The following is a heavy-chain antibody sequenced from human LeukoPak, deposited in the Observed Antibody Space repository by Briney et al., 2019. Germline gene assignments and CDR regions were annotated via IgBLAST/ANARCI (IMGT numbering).Heavy chain of an antibody. J-gene: IGHJ4*02. V-gene: IGHV1-8*01. Sequence: GASVKISCKASGYTFRDYDINWVRQATGQGLEWLGRINPGSGNTDYAQKFQGRVFMTKDTSINTVYMELNSLRLDDAAMYYCVRNMALDYWGQGSLVTVSS. CDR2: INPGSGNT. CDR1: GYTFRDYD. D-gene: IGHD2/OR15-2a*01. CDR3: VRNMALDY.